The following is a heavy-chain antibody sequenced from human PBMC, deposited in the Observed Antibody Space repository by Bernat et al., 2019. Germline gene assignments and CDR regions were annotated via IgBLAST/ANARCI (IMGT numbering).Heavy chain of an antibody. CDR2: IYSGGST. V-gene: IGHV3-66*01. J-gene: IGHJ4*02. D-gene: IGHD3-22*01. CDR3: ARGSNTHSSGYYPTVDY. CDR1: GFTVSSNY. Sequence: EVQLVESGGGLVQPGGSLRLSCAASGFTVSSNYMSWVRQAPGKGLGWVSVIYSGGSTYYADSGKGRFTISRDNSKNTLYLQMNSLRAEDTAVYYCARGSNTHSSGYYPTVDYWGQGTLVTVSS.